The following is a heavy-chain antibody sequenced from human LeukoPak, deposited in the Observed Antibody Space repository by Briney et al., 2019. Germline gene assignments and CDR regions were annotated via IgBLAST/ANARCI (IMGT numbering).Heavy chain of an antibody. CDR1: GYSFTSYW. V-gene: IGHV5-51*01. CDR2: IYPGDSDT. D-gene: IGHD3-22*01. Sequence: GESLKISCKGSGYSFTSYWIGWVRQMPGKGLDWMGIIYPGDSDTRYSPSFQGQVTISADKSISTAYLQWSSLKASDTAMYYCARQSHYYDSSGYYYVGFDYWGQGTLVTVSS. J-gene: IGHJ4*02. CDR3: ARQSHYYDSSGYYYVGFDY.